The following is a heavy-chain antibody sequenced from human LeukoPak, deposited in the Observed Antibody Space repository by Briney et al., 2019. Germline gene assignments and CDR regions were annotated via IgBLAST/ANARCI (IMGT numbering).Heavy chain of an antibody. CDR3: AKDHPTGGVAFAY. Sequence: GGSLRLSCAASGFTFSNYGMHWVRQAPGKGLEWAAAVSNDGNDKYYADSVKGRFTISRDNSKNTLYLQMNTLRVEDTAVYYCAKDHPTGGVAFAYWGLGTLVTVSS. CDR2: VSNDGNDK. CDR1: GFTFSNYG. D-gene: IGHD7-27*01. V-gene: IGHV3-30*18. J-gene: IGHJ4*02.